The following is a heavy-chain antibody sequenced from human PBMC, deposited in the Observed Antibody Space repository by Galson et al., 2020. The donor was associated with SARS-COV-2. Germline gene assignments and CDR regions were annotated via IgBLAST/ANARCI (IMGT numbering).Heavy chain of an antibody. CDR2: IYHRGNS. V-gene: IGHV4-4*02. J-gene: IGHJ5*02. CDR3: ARSDTLQRXXPIDL. CDR1: GDSISSNYW. Sequence: SETLSLTCAVSGDSISSNYWWNWVRQPPGKGLEWIGKIYHRGNSIHNPSLESRITISIDKSRNQFSLKLNSVIAADTAVYYCARSDTLQRXXPIDLWGQGTLVTVSS.